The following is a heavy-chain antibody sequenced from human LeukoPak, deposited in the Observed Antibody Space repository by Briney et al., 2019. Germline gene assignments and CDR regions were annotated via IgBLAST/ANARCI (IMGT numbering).Heavy chain of an antibody. CDR3: ARDQSIAGPTTADY. CDR2: IAYDGTNK. D-gene: IGHD1-26*01. CDR1: GFSLNVYA. J-gene: IGHJ4*02. V-gene: IGHV3-30-3*01. Sequence: GGSLRLSCAASGFSLNVYAIHWVRQAPGKGLEWVSVIAYDGTNKYYADSVKGRFTISRDNAKNTLYLQMNSLRAEDTAVYYCARDQSIAGPTTADYWGQGTLVTVSS.